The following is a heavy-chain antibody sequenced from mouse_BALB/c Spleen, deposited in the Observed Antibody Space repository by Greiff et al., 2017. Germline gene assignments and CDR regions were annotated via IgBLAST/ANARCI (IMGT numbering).Heavy chain of an antibody. CDR2: ISSGGSYT. Sequence: EVQLVESGGDLVKPGGSLKLSCAASGFTFSSYGMSWVRQTPDKRLEWVATISSGGSYTYYPDSVKGRFTISRDNAKNTLYLQMSSLKSEDTAMYYCARRDGNYGYAMDYWGQGTSVTVSS. J-gene: IGHJ4*01. D-gene: IGHD2-1*01. CDR3: ARRDGNYGYAMDY. V-gene: IGHV5-6*01. CDR1: GFTFSSYG.